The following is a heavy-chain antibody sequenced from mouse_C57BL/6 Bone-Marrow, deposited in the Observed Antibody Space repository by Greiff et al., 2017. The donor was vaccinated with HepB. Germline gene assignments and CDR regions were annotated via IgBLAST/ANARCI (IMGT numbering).Heavy chain of an antibody. CDR1: GYTFTSYW. CDR3: ARSRYYGSFDY. V-gene: IGHV1-64*01. Sequence: VQLQQPGAELVKPGASVKLSCKASGYTFTSYWKHWVKQRPGQGLEWIGMIHPNSGSTNYNEKFKSKATLTVDKSSSTAYMQLSSLTSEDSAVYYCARSRYYGSFDYWGQGTTLTVSS. D-gene: IGHD1-1*01. CDR2: IHPNSGST. J-gene: IGHJ2*01.